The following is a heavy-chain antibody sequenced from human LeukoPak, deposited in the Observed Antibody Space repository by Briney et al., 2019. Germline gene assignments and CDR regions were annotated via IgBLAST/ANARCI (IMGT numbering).Heavy chain of an antibody. CDR3: ARDPEQFPGSYFPSGDY. CDR1: GGTFSNYA. CDR2: IIPIFGTA. V-gene: IGHV1-69*13. D-gene: IGHD1-26*01. J-gene: IGHJ4*02. Sequence: GASVKVSCKASGGTFSNYAISWVRQAPGQGLEWMGGIIPIFGTANYAQKFQGRVTITADESTSTAYMELSSLRSDDTAVYYCARDPEQFPGSYFPSGDYWGQGTLVTVSS.